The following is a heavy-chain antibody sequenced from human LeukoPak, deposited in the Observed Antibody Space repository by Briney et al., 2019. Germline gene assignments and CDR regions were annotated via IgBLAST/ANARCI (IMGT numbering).Heavy chain of an antibody. D-gene: IGHD3-22*01. CDR1: GYTFTSYA. V-gene: IGHV1-3*01. Sequence: ASVKVSCKASGYTFTSYAMHWVRQAPGQRLEWMGWINAGNGNTKYSQKFQGRVTITRDTSTSTVYMELSSLRSEDTAVYYCARVYDSSGYYPHFDYWGQGTLVTVSS. J-gene: IGHJ4*02. CDR2: INAGNGNT. CDR3: ARVYDSSGYYPHFDY.